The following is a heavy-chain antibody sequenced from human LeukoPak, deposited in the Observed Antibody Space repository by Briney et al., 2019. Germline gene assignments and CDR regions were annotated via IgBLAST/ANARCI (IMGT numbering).Heavy chain of an antibody. CDR2: IIPIFGTA. V-gene: IGHV1-69*13. J-gene: IGHJ4*02. CDR1: GGTFSSYA. CDR3: ARDRRYYYDSSGYHTFDY. D-gene: IGHD3-22*01. Sequence: GASVKVSCKASGGTFSSYAISWVRQAPGQGLEWMEGIIPIFGTANYAQKFQGRVTITADESTSTAYMELSSLRSEDTAVYYCARDRRYYYDSSGYHTFDYWGQGTLVIVSS.